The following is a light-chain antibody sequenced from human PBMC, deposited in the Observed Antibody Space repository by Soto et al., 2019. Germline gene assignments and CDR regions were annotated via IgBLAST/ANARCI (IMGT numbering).Light chain of an antibody. CDR1: QGISNY. J-gene: IGKJ3*01. Sequence: IQLTQSPSSLSASIGDRVTITCRASQGISNYLGWYQQKPGKAPKLLIYGASTLQSGVPSRFSGSGSGTDFTLTIGSLQPKDFATYYCHQLNTYPRTFGPGTKVDIK. CDR2: GAS. V-gene: IGKV1-9*01. CDR3: HQLNTYPRT.